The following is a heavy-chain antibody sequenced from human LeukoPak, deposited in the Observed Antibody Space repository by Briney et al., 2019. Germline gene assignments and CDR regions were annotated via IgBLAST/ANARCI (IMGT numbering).Heavy chain of an antibody. CDR1: GGSISSGSYY. D-gene: IGHD2-21*02. Sequence: KASETLSLTCTISGGSISSGSYYWSWIRQPAGKGLEWIGRIYTSGSTNYNPSLKSRVTISVDTSKNQFSLKLSSVTAADTAVYYCARDLAYCGGDCIEYFQHWGQGTLVTVSS. CDR2: IYTSGST. V-gene: IGHV4-61*02. CDR3: ARDLAYCGGDCIEYFQH. J-gene: IGHJ1*01.